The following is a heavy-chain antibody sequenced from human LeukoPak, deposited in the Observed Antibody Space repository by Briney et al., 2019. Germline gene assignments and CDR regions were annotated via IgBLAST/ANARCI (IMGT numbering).Heavy chain of an antibody. CDR2: IYSGGST. V-gene: IGHV3-66*01. Sequence: GGSLRLSCAASGFTVSSNYMSWVRQAPRKGLEWVSVIYSGGSTYYADSVKGRFTISRDNSKNTLYLQMNSLRAEDTAVYYCARDRGSYPYYFDYWGQGTLVTVSS. J-gene: IGHJ4*02. D-gene: IGHD1-26*01. CDR3: ARDRGSYPYYFDY. CDR1: GFTVSSNY.